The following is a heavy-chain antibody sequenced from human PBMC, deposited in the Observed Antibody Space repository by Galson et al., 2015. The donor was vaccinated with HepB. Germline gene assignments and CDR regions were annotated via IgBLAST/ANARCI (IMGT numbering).Heavy chain of an antibody. CDR3: AKDALTGDRYYYCGMDV. Sequence: LRLSCAASGFTFSSYGMHWVRQAPGKGLEWVAIISYDGSNKHFADSVKGRFTISRDNSKNTLDLQMNSLRAEDTAVYYCAKDALTGDRYYYCGMDVWGQGTTVTVSS. J-gene: IGHJ6*02. D-gene: IGHD7-27*01. V-gene: IGHV3-30*18. CDR2: ISYDGSNK. CDR1: GFTFSSYG.